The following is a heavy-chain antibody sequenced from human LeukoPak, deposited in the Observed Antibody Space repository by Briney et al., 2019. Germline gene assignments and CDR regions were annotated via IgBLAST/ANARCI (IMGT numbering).Heavy chain of an antibody. Sequence: SETLSLTCTVSGGSISSYYWSWIRQPPGKGLEWIGYIYYSGSTNYNPSLKSRVTISVDTSKNQFSLKLSSVTAADTAVYYCARDIGEYDFWSGYKIAAWFDPWGQGTLVTVSS. D-gene: IGHD3-3*01. V-gene: IGHV4-59*01. CDR2: IYYSGST. CDR3: ARDIGEYDFWSGYKIAAWFDP. CDR1: GGSISSYY. J-gene: IGHJ5*02.